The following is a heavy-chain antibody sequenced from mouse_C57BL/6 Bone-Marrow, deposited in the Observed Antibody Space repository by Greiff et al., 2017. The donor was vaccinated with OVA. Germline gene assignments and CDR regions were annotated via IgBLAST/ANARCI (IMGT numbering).Heavy chain of an antibody. CDR1: GYTFTDYY. CDR2: INPYNGGT. J-gene: IGHJ3*01. CDR3: AREDYDSWFAY. D-gene: IGHD2-4*01. V-gene: IGHV1-19*01. Sequence: VQLQQSGPVLVKPGASVKMSCKASGYTFTDYYMNWVKQSHGKSLEWIGVINPYNGGTSYNQKFKGKATLTVDKSSSTAYMELNSLTSEDSAVYYCAREDYDSWFAYWGQGTLVTVSA.